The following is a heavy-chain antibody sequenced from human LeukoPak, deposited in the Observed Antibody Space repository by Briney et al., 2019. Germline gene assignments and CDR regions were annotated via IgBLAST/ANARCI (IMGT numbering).Heavy chain of an antibody. CDR3: TTDTAYCGGDCYIAPFDY. CDR1: GFTFSNAW. J-gene: IGHJ4*02. Sequence: GGSLRLSCAASGFTFSNAWMSWVRQAPGKGLEWVGRIKSKTDGGTTDYAAPVKGRFTISRDDSKNTLYLQMNSLETEDTAVYYCTTDTAYCGGDCYIAPFDYWGQGTLVTVSS. D-gene: IGHD2-21*01. V-gene: IGHV3-15*01. CDR2: IKSKTDGGTT.